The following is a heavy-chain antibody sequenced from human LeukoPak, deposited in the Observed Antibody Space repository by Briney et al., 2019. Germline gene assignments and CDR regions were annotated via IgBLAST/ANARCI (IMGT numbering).Heavy chain of an antibody. CDR2: FGTRSTSV. D-gene: IGHD3-22*01. CDR1: GFTFSGYS. CDR3: AREVSEGFDF. Sequence: GGSLRLSCTASGFTFSGYSMNWIRQAPGKGLEWVSSFGTRSTSVYHAGSAKGRFAISRDNAKNSLYLQMNSLRAKDTALYYCAREVSEGFDFWGQGTLVTVSS. J-gene: IGHJ4*02. V-gene: IGHV3-21*01.